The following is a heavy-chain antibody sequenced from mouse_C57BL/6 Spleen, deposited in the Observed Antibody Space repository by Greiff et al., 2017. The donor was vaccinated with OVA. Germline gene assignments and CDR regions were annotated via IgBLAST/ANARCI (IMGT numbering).Heavy chain of an antibody. J-gene: IGHJ3*01. Sequence: LEESGPGLVKPSQSLSLTCSVTGYSITSGYYWNWIRQFPGNKLEWMGYISYDGSNNYNPSLKNRISITRDTSKNQFFLKLNSVTTEDTATYYCARDELGGFAYWGQGTLVTVSA. V-gene: IGHV3-6*01. D-gene: IGHD4-1*01. CDR1: GYSITSGYY. CDR3: ARDELGGFAY. CDR2: ISYDGSN.